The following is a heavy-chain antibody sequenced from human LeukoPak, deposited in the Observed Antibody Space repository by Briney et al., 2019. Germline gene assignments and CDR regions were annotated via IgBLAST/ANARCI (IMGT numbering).Heavy chain of an antibody. D-gene: IGHD6-13*01. CDR3: ARAGYSSSWYVGY. Sequence: SETLSLTCTVSGGSISNNYWTWIRQPPGKGLEYIGYIYYTGGTHYNPSLKSRVTISVDTSKNQFSLKLSSVTAADTAVYYCARAGYSSSWYVGYWGQGTLVTVSS. V-gene: IGHV4-59*12. J-gene: IGHJ4*02. CDR2: IYYTGGT. CDR1: GGSISNNY.